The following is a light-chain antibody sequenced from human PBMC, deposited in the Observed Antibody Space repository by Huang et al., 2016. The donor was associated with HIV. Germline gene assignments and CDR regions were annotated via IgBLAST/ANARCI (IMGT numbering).Light chain of an antibody. Sequence: EIVLTQSPATLSLSPGERATLSCRASQSVGSAFLAWYQHKPGQAPRLLIYGTSNRATGVSDRCSGSGSKTNFSLTIGSLEPEDSAVFYCQHYGGPVTFGGGTNVEIK. J-gene: IGKJ4*01. V-gene: IGKV3-20*01. CDR3: QHYGGPVT. CDR1: QSVGSAF. CDR2: GTS.